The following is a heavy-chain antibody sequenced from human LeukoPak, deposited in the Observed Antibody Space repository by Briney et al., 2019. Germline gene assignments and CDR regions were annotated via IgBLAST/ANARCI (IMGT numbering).Heavy chain of an antibody. J-gene: IGHJ4*02. CDR3: ARGNFGVAPNFDY. CDR1: GFTFSTYA. D-gene: IGHD3-3*01. V-gene: IGHV3-30-3*01. CDR2: ISYHVNNK. Sequence: YPGRSLRLSCAASGFTFSTYAMHWVRQAPGKGLEWVAVISYHVNNKYYADSVKGRFTISRDNSNNTLYLQMNSLRAEDTAVYYCARGNFGVAPNFDYWGQGTLVTVSS.